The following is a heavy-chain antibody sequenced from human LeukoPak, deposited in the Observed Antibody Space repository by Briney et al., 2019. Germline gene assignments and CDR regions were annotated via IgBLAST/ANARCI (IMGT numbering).Heavy chain of an antibody. CDR1: GFTLSSYA. CDR3: ARSELGAAYWYFDL. CDR2: VSTSSSYI. J-gene: IGHJ2*01. D-gene: IGHD1-14*01. V-gene: IGHV3-21*01. Sequence: PGGSLRLSCAASGFTLSSYAMSWVRQAPGKGLEWVSSVSTSSSYIYYADSLRGRFTISRDNAKNSLFLQMNSLRAEDTAVYYCARSELGAAYWYFDLWGRGTLVTVSS.